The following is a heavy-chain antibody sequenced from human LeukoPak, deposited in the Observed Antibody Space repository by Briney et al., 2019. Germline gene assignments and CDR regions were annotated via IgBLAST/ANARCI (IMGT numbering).Heavy chain of an antibody. CDR1: GGSISSSSYY. CDR2: IYYSGRT. CDR3: ARAITMGRGVIITGFYY. D-gene: IGHD3-10*01. V-gene: IGHV4-39*01. J-gene: IGHJ4*02. Sequence: PSETLSLTCTVSGGSISSSSYYWGWIRQPPGKGLEWLGCIYYSGRTYHNPSLKSRVPIAGDTPKNQFSLKLSAVTAADTAVYYCARAITMGRGVIITGFYYWGQGTLVTVSS.